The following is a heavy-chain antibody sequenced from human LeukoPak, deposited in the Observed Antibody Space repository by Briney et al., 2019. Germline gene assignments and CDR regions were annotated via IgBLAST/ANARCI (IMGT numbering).Heavy chain of an antibody. J-gene: IGHJ4*02. Sequence: ASVKVSCKASGYTFTGYYMHWVRQAPGQGLVWMGWINPNSGGTHYAQKFQGRVTITRDTSISTAYMEQSRLISDDTAVYYCATYYYDSSSYYYIDSWGQGTLVTVSS. CDR1: GYTFTGYY. CDR2: INPNSGGT. D-gene: IGHD3-22*01. V-gene: IGHV1-2*02. CDR3: ATYYYDSSSYYYIDS.